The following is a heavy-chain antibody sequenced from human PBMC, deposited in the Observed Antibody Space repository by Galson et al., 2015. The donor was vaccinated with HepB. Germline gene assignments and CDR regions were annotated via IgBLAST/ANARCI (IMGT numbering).Heavy chain of an antibody. CDR1: GFTFSSYA. V-gene: IGHV3-23*01. CDR3: ASQVDYGDYVFDY. Sequence: SLRLSCAASGFTFSSYAMSWVRQAPGKGLEWVSAISGSDGSTYYADSVKGRFTISRDKSKNTLYLQMNSLRAEDTAVYYCASQVDYGDYVFDYWGQGTLVTVSS. CDR2: ISGSDGST. D-gene: IGHD4-17*01. J-gene: IGHJ4*02.